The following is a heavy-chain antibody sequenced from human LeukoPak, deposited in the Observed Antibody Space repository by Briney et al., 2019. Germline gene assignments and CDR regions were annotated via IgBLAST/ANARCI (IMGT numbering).Heavy chain of an antibody. D-gene: IGHD2-15*01. CDR3: AKDLFQVEVVAATPLDY. V-gene: IGHV3-30*18. CDR1: GFTFSSYG. CDR2: ISYDGSNK. Sequence: GGSLRLSCAASGFTFSSYGMHWVRQAPGKGLEWVAVISYDGSNKYYADSVKGRFTISRDNSKNTLYLQMNSLRAEDTAVYYCAKDLFQVEVVAATPLDYWGQGTLVTVSS. J-gene: IGHJ4*02.